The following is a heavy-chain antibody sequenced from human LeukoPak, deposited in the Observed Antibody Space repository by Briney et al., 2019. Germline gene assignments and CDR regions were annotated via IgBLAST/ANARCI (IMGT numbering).Heavy chain of an antibody. CDR1: EFVLSDYY. CDR3: AREMEGDYGSGTFFDH. V-gene: IGHV3-11*01. CDR2: ISSGGSTI. D-gene: IGHD3-10*01. J-gene: IGHJ4*02. Sequence: KPGGSLRLSCAASEFVLSDYYMSWIRQAPGKGLEWISYISSGGSTISYADSVRGRFTISRDNAKNSLYLQMNSLRAEDTAVYYCAREMEGDYGSGTFFDHWGQGNMVTVSS.